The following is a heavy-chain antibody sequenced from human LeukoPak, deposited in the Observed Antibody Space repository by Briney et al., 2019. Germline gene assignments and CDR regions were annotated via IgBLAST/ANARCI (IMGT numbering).Heavy chain of an antibody. CDR1: GFTFSSFA. CDR3: AKGSSYFDGSGYYYFDY. J-gene: IGHJ4*02. Sequence: GASLRLSCAASGFTFSSFALTWVHQAPGKGVEWVSVISGRGSSTFYADSVKGRFTISRDNSKNTLYLQMNSLRAEDTAVYYCAKGSSYFDGSGYYYFDYWGQGTLVAVSS. CDR2: ISGRGSST. V-gene: IGHV3-23*01. D-gene: IGHD3-22*01.